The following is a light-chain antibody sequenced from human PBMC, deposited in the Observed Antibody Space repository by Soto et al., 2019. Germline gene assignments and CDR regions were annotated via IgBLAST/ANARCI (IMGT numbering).Light chain of an antibody. CDR3: QQYTTWPRT. Sequence: EIVMTQSPATPSVSPGERATLSCRASQSVSSNLAWYQQKPGQAPRLLIYGASTRATGIPARFSGSGSGTEFTLTISSLQSEDFAVYYCQQYTTWPRTFGHGTKVDIK. CDR1: QSVSSN. J-gene: IGKJ1*01. CDR2: GAS. V-gene: IGKV3-15*01.